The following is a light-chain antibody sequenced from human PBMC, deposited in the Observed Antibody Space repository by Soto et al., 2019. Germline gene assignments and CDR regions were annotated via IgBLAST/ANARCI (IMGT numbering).Light chain of an antibody. CDR2: EVT. CDR1: SSDIGYYNY. J-gene: IGLJ1*01. CDR3: SSYASSGTGGV. V-gene: IGLV2-14*01. Sequence: QSVLTQPASVSGSPGQSITISCTGTSSDIGYYNYVSWYQQHPGKAPKLLIYEVTNRPSGISHRFSGSKSGNTASLTISGLLAEDEAFYYCSSYASSGTGGVFGAGTKLTVL.